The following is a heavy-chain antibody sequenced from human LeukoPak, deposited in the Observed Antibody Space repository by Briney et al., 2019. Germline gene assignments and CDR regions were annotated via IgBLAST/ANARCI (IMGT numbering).Heavy chain of an antibody. Sequence: GGSLRLSCAASGFTFSSYAMSWVRQAPGKGLEWVSAISGSGGSTYYADSVKGRFTISRDNSKNTLYLQMNGLRAEDTAVYYCTSGVAGNFDYWGQGTLVTVSS. J-gene: IGHJ4*02. V-gene: IGHV3-23*01. CDR1: GFTFSSYA. CDR3: TSGVAGNFDY. D-gene: IGHD6-19*01. CDR2: ISGSGGST.